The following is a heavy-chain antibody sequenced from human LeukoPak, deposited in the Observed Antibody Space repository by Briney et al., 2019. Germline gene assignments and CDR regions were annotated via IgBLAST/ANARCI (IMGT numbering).Heavy chain of an antibody. V-gene: IGHV3-74*01. Sequence: GGSLRLSCAASGFTFSNYWMHWVRQVPGKGLVWVARITSDGTSTTYAASVKGRFTISRDNAKNTLYLQINSLRADDTGLYFCARAYSTSYSDWFDPWGQGTLVTVSS. CDR1: GFTFSNYW. D-gene: IGHD2-15*01. CDR2: ITSDGTST. J-gene: IGHJ5*02. CDR3: ARAYSTSYSDWFDP.